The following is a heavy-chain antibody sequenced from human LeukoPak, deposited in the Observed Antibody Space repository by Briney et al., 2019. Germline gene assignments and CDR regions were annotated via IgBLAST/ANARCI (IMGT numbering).Heavy chain of an antibody. D-gene: IGHD1-1*01. CDR3: ARLFEGWNHNLRWFDP. CDR2: MNPNSGNT. Sequence: GESLKISCNGSGYSFINYWIGWVRQATGQGLEWMGWMNPNSGNTGYAQKFQGRVTITRNTSISTAYMELSSLRSEDTAVYYCARLFEGWNHNLRWFDPWGQGTLVTVSS. J-gene: IGHJ5*02. CDR1: GYSFINYW. V-gene: IGHV1-8*03.